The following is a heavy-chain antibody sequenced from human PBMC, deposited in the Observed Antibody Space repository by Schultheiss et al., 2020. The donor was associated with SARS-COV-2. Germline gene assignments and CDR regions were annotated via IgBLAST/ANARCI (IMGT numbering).Heavy chain of an antibody. CDR2: IYPSGNT. V-gene: IGHV4-4*02. D-gene: IGHD3-3*01. CDR3: ARHYDFWSGYSFDY. J-gene: IGHJ4*02. CDR1: GGSINNNNW. Sequence: SETLSLTCAVSGGSINNNNWWSWVRQPPGRGLEWIGEIYPSGNTNYNPSLKSRVTISVDKSKNQFSLKLSSVTAADTAVYYCARHYDFWSGYSFDYWGQGTLVTVAS.